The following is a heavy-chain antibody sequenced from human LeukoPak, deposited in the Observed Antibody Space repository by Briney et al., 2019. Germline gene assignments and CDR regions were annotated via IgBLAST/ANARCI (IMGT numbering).Heavy chain of an antibody. CDR3: ARVSMVIT. Sequence: GGSLRLSCAASGFTFSNYWLHWVRQAPRKGVVWVSRFNTDGSSTSYASSVKGRFTISRDNAKNTVYLQMNSLRAEDTAVYYCARVSMVITWGQGTLVTVS. V-gene: IGHV3-74*01. CDR1: GFTFSNYW. CDR2: FNTDGSST. J-gene: IGHJ5*02. D-gene: IGHD4/OR15-4a*01.